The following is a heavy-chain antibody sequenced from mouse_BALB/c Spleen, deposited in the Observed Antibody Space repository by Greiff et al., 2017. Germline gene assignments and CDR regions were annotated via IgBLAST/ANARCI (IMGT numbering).Heavy chain of an antibody. V-gene: IGHV1S81*02. Sequence: VQLQQPGAELVKPGASVKLSCKASGYTFTSYWMHWVKQRPGQGLEWIGEINPSNGRTNYNEKFKSKATLTVDKSSSTAYMQLSSLTSEDSAVYYCARDSYYYGSQYYVDYWGQGTTLTVSS. CDR1: GYTFTSYW. J-gene: IGHJ2*01. CDR3: ARDSYYYGSQYYVDY. D-gene: IGHD1-1*01. CDR2: INPSNGRT.